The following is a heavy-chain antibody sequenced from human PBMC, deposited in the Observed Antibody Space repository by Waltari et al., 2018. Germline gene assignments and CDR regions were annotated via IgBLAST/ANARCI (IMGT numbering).Heavy chain of an antibody. CDR3: ARGRLAEDYYYYYMDV. CDR2: INHSGST. J-gene: IGHJ6*03. Sequence: QVQLQQWGAGLLKPSETLSLTCAVYGGSFSGYYWSWIRQPPGKGLEWIGEINHSGSTNYNPSLKSRVTISVDTSKNQFSLKLSSVTAADTAVYYCARGRLAEDYYYYYMDVWGKGTTVTISS. CDR1: GGSFSGYY. V-gene: IGHV4-34*01.